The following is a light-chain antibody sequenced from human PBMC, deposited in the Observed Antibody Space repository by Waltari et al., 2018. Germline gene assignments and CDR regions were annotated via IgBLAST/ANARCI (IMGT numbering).Light chain of an antibody. J-gene: IGKJ4*01. V-gene: IGKV3-11*01. CDR3: QQRADWPLT. CDR2: HAY. Sequence: EIVLTQSPATLSLSPGGRATLSCRASHSIQRYLGWYQQKPGQAPRLLIYHAYNRATCVPARFSGSGSETDFTLTISSLEPEDSAIYYCQQRADWPLTFGGGTTVEIK. CDR1: HSIQRY.